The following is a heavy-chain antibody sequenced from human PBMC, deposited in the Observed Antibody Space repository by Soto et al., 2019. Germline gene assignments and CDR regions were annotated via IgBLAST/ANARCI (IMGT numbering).Heavy chain of an antibody. V-gene: IGHV4-30-2*01. CDR3: ARTPGIAAAGYFDY. Sequence: SETLSLTCTVSGGSISSGGYTWNWIRQPPGKGLEWIGYIYHSGSTDYNPSLRSRVTISVDKSNNQFSLKLSSVTAADTAVYYCARTPGIAAAGYFDYWGQGTLVTVSS. CDR2: IYHSGST. J-gene: IGHJ4*02. D-gene: IGHD6-13*01. CDR1: GGSISSGGYT.